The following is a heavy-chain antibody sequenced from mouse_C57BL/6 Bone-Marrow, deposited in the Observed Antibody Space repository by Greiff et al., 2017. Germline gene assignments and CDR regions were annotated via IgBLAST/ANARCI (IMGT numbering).Heavy chain of an antibody. CDR1: GYSFTDYN. J-gene: IGHJ3*01. CDR3: ERNSGYHFAY. CDR2: INPNYGTT. Sequence: EVKLQESGPELVKPGASVKISCKASGYSFTDYNMNWVKQSNGQSLEWIGVINPNYGTTSYNQKFKGKATLTVDKSSSTASMQLNALTSEDSAVYFCERNSGYHFAYWGQGTLVTVSA. V-gene: IGHV1-39*01. D-gene: IGHD3-1*01.